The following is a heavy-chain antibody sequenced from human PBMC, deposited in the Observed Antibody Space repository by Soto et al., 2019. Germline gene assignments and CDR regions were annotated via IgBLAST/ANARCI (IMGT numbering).Heavy chain of an antibody. J-gene: IGHJ4*02. CDR2: THSRGRT. Sequence: QLQLQESGPRLVKPSETLSLTCAVSGGSISSSSYFWGWIRQPPGKGLEWLGSTHSRGRTYPNPSLTSRVPVSVDTSKNQFSLTLTSVAAADTAVYYCASHTEYSGSSLFDSWGQGTLVSVSS. CDR3: ASHTEYSGSSLFDS. CDR1: GGSISSSSYF. V-gene: IGHV4-39*01. D-gene: IGHD6-6*01.